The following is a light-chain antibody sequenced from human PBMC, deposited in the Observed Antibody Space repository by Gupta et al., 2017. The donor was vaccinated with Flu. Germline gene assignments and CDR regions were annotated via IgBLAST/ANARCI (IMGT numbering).Light chain of an antibody. Sequence: VMTQSPDSLAVSLGERATINCKSSQSVLYSSNNKNYLTWYQQKPGQPPKLLIYWASTRESGVPDRFSGSGSGTDFTLTISSLQAEDVAVYYCHQDDGTPWTFGQGTKVEIK. CDR3: HQDDGTPWT. J-gene: IGKJ1*01. V-gene: IGKV4-1*01. CDR1: QSVLYSSNNKNY. CDR2: WAS.